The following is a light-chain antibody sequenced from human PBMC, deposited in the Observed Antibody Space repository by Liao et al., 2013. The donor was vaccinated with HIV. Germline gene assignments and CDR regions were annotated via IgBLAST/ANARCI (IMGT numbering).Light chain of an antibody. Sequence: SYVLTQPPSMSVAPGETATISCGGNNIRSKNLFWYQQKPGQAPVLVILYDKDRPSGIPARFSASNSGNTATLTISRVEAGDEADYYCQVWDTSSAHQVFGGGTKLTVL. CDR3: QVWDTSSAHQV. J-gene: IGLJ3*02. CDR2: YDK. V-gene: IGLV3-21*04. CDR1: NIRSKN.